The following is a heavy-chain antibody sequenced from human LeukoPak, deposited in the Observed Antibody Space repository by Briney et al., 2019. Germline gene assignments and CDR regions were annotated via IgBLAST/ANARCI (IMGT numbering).Heavy chain of an antibody. V-gene: IGHV4-34*01. Sequence: SETLSLTCAVYGGSFSGYYWSWIRQPPGKGLEWIGEINHSGSTNYNPSLKSRVTISVDTSKNQFSLRLSSVTAADTAVYYCARGGLVFGVVIDYWGQGTLVTVSS. J-gene: IGHJ4*02. CDR2: INHSGST. CDR3: ARGGLVFGVVIDY. D-gene: IGHD3-3*01. CDR1: GGSFSGYY.